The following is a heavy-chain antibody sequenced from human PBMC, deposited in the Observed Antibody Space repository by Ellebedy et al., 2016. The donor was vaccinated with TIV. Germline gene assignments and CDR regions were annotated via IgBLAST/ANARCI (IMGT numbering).Heavy chain of an antibody. Sequence: ASVKVSCXASGYTFTTYFMHWVRQAPGQGLEWMGIINPSAGSTSYAQKFQGRVTMTRDTSTTTVYMKLSSLRTEDTAVYYCARGRGWFGELLGYFDYWGQGALVTVSS. CDR2: INPSAGST. J-gene: IGHJ4*02. CDR3: ARGRGWFGELLGYFDY. V-gene: IGHV1-46*01. CDR1: GYTFTTYF. D-gene: IGHD3-10*01.